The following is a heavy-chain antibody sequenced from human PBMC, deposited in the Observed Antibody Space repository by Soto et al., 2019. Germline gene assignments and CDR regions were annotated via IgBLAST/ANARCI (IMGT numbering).Heavy chain of an antibody. CDR2: IIPIFGTA. J-gene: IGHJ6*02. V-gene: IGHV1-69*13. Sequence: WASVKVSCKASGGTFSSYAISWVRQAPGQGLEWMGGIIPIFGTANYAQKFQSRXXXXXDXSTXTDYMELSRLRSEDTAVYYCARDSSSSGGIYYYGMDVWGQGTTVTVS. D-gene: IGHD6-6*01. CDR3: ARDSSSSGGIYYYGMDV. CDR1: GGTFSSYA.